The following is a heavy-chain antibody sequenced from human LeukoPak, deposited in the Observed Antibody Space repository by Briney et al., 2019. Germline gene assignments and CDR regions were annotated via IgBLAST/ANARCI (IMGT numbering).Heavy chain of an antibody. CDR2: RSIYNGNT. Sequence: ASVKVSCKASGYDFINYGISWVRQAPGQGLEWMGWRSIYNGNTDYKLQGRVTMTTDTSTSTAYMEVRSLRSDDTAVYYCARAEGYYDSGAFDIWGQGTMVTVSS. J-gene: IGHJ3*02. D-gene: IGHD3-3*01. CDR3: ARAEGYYDSGAFDI. V-gene: IGHV1-18*01. CDR1: GYDFINYG.